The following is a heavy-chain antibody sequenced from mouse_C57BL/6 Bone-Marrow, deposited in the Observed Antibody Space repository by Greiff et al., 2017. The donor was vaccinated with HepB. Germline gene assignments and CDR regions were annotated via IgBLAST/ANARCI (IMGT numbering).Heavy chain of an antibody. D-gene: IGHD2-5*01. CDR2: ISYSGST. CDR3: AREGAYYSNYVWYFDV. Sequence: EVQLQQSGPGMVKPSQSLSLTCTVTGYSITSGYDWHWIRHFPGNKLEWMGYISYSGSTNYNPSLKSRISITHDTSKNHFFLKLNSVTTEDTATYYCAREGAYYSNYVWYFDVWGTGTTVTVSS. V-gene: IGHV3-1*01. J-gene: IGHJ1*03. CDR1: GYSITSGYD.